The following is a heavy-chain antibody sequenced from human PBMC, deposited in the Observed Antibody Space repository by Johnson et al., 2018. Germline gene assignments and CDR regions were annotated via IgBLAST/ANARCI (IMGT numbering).Heavy chain of an antibody. CDR3: AKQKSSGGKGAFDI. Sequence: QVQLVESGGGVVQPGRSLRLSCAASGFTLRSHGMHWVRQGPGKGLEWVAVISYDGSNKYYADSVKGRFTISRDNSKNTLYLQMNSLGAEETAVYYCAKQKSSGGKGAFDIWGQGTMVTVSS. CDR2: ISYDGSNK. J-gene: IGHJ3*02. CDR1: GFTLRSHG. D-gene: IGHD2-15*01. V-gene: IGHV3-30*18.